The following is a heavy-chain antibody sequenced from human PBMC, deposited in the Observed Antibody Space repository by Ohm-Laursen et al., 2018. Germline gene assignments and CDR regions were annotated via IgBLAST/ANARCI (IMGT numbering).Heavy chain of an antibody. CDR3: AKDIRGGMVYATYYYYGMDV. CDR2: ISWNSGSI. CDR1: GFTFDDYA. D-gene: IGHD2-8*01. J-gene: IGHJ6*02. V-gene: IGHV3-9*01. Sequence: SLRLSCTASGFTFDDYAMHWVRQAPGKGLEWVSGISWNSGSIGYADSVKGRFTISRDNAKNSLYLQMNSLRAEDTALYYCAKDIRGGMVYATYYYYGMDVWGQGTTVTVSS.